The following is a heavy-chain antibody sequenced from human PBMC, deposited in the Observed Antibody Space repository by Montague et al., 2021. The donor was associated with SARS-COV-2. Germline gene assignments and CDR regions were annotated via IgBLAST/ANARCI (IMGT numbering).Heavy chain of an antibody. V-gene: IGHV4-30-2*06. Sequence: TLSLTCTVSGVSISSGDYSWNWIRQSPGKGLERIGFIYESGSTLYNPSLKSRITISVDRSKNQFSLRLNSVTAADTAVYYCARKIIANAFDVWGHGTTVTVSS. CDR1: GVSISSGDYS. CDR2: IYESGST. D-gene: IGHD2/OR15-2a*01. CDR3: ARKIIANAFDV. J-gene: IGHJ3*01.